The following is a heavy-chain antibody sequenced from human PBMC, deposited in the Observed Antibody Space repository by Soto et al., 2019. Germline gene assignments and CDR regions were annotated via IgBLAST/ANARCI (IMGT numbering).Heavy chain of an antibody. J-gene: IGHJ5*02. D-gene: IGHD6-13*01. CDR2: ISGSGGST. Sequence: GGSLRLSCGASGFTFSSYAMSWVRQAPGKGLEWVSAISGSGGSTYYADSVKGRFTISRDNSKNTLYLQMNSLRAEDTAVYYCAKDPVLKYSSSLNRFDPWGQGTLVTVSS. CDR3: AKDPVLKYSSSLNRFDP. CDR1: GFTFSSYA. V-gene: IGHV3-23*01.